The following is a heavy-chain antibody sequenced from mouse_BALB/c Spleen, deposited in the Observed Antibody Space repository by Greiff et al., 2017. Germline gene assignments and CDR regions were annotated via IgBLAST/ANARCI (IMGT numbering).Heavy chain of an antibody. CDR2: ISSGGSYT. J-gene: IGHJ2*01. Sequence: EVMLVESGGGLVKPGGSLKLSCAASGFTFSSYAMSWVRQTPEKRLEWVATISSGGSYTYYPDSVKGRFTISRDNAKNTLYLQMSSLRSEDTAMYYCARLDDYDGDYWGQGTTLTVSS. CDR1: GFTFSSYA. V-gene: IGHV5-9-1*01. D-gene: IGHD2-4*01. CDR3: ARLDDYDGDY.